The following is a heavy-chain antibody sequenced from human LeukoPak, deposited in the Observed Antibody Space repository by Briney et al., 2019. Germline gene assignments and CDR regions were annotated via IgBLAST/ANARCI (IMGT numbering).Heavy chain of an antibody. CDR1: GYTFTSYG. D-gene: IGHD3-9*01. Sequence: ASVKVSCKASGYTFTSYGISWVRQAPGQGLEWMGWISAYNGNTNYAQKLQGRVTMTTDTSTSTAYMELRSLRSDDTAVYYCARDRAGYILTGYFPFDYWGQGTLVTVSS. V-gene: IGHV1-18*01. CDR2: ISAYNGNT. CDR3: ARDRAGYILTGYFPFDY. J-gene: IGHJ4*02.